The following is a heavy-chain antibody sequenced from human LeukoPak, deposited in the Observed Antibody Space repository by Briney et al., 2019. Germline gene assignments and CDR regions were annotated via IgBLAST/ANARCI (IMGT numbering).Heavy chain of an antibody. V-gene: IGHV3-64*01. CDR3: ARGNGYTSGDFDY. CDR1: GFTFSSYA. CDR2: ISSNGGST. Sequence: GGSLRLSCAASGFTFSSYAMHWVRQAPGKGLEYVSAISSNGGSTYYANSVKGRFTISRDNSKNTLYLQMGSLRAEDMAVYYCARGNGYTSGDFDYWGQGTLVTVSS. D-gene: IGHD5-24*01. J-gene: IGHJ4*02.